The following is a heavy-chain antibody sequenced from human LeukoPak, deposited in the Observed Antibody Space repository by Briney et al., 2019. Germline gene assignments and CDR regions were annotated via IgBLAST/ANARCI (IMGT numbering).Heavy chain of an antibody. CDR3: ARDGVLPRFDY. J-gene: IGHJ4*02. V-gene: IGHV3-30*04. CDR1: GFTLSSYD. CDR2: ISYAGNTK. D-gene: IGHD6-13*01. Sequence: PGRSLRLSCAASGFTLSSYDVHWVRQAPGKGLEWLTFISYAGNTKYYADSVKGRFTISRYHSNDTVYLQMNSLRPEDTAVYYCARDGVLPRFDYWGQGTLVTVSS.